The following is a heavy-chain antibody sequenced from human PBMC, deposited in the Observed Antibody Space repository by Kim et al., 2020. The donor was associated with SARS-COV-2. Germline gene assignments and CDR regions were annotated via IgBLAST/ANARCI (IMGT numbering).Heavy chain of an antibody. J-gene: IGHJ5*02. V-gene: IGHV4-39*01. D-gene: IGHD3-3*01. CDR3: ARHGGYSWFDP. CDR2: IYYSGST. Sequence: SETLSLTCTVSGGSISSSSFYWGWIRQPPGKGLEWIGSIYYSGSTYYNSSLKCRVTISVDTSKNQFSLKLSSVTAADTAVYYCARHGGYSWFDPWGQGTLVTVSS. CDR1: GGSISSSSFY.